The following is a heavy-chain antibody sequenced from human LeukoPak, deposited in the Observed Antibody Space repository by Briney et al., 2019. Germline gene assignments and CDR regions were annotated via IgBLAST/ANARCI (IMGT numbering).Heavy chain of an antibody. J-gene: IGHJ3*02. D-gene: IGHD3-16*02. V-gene: IGHV5-51*01. CDR3: ARRSDYVWGSYRRSDAFDI. Sequence: GESLKISCKGSGYSFTTYWIGWVRQMPGKGLEWMGIINPGDSDTRYSPSFQGQVTISADKSISTAYLQWSSLKASGTAMYYCARRSDYVWGSYRRSDAFDIWGQGTQVTVSS. CDR1: GYSFTTYW. CDR2: INPGDSDT.